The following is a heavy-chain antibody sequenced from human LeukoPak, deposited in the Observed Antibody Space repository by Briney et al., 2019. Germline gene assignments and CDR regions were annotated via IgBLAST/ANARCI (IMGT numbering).Heavy chain of an antibody. D-gene: IGHD2-15*01. V-gene: IGHV3-30*03. CDR3: ARDPFHYCSGGSCYGGDY. J-gene: IGHJ4*02. CDR1: GFTFSSYG. Sequence: GGSLRLSCAASGFTFSSYGMHWVRQAPGKGLEWVAVFSYDGSNQYHADSVKGRFTISRDNSKNTLYLQMNSLRPEDTAVYYCARDPFHYCSGGSCYGGDYWGQGTLVTVSS. CDR2: FSYDGSNQ.